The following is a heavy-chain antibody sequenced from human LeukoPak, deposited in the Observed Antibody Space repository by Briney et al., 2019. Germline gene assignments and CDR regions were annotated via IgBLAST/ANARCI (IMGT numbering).Heavy chain of an antibody. CDR1: GFTFSSYS. D-gene: IGHD3-10*01. V-gene: IGHV3-21*01. CDR2: ISSSSSYI. CDR3: ARDKTMVSSSYDY. Sequence: GGSPRLSCAASGFTFSSYSMNWVRQAPGKGLEWVSSISSSSSYIYYADSVKGRFTISRDNAKNSLYLQMNSLRAEDTAVYYCARDKTMVSSSYDYWGQGTLVTVSS. J-gene: IGHJ4*02.